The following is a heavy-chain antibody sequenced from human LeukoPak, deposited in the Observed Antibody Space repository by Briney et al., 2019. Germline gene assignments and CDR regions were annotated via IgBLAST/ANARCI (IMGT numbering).Heavy chain of an antibody. V-gene: IGHV3-53*01. CDR3: ARGRRDSSGSPGDFDY. CDR2: IYSGGST. Sequence: GGSLRLSCAASGFTVSSNYMSWVRQAPGKGPEWVSVIYSGGSTYYADSVKGRFTISRDNSKNTLYLQMNSLRAEDAAVYYCARGRRDSSGSPGDFDYWGQGTLVTVSS. J-gene: IGHJ4*02. CDR1: GFTVSSNY. D-gene: IGHD3-22*01.